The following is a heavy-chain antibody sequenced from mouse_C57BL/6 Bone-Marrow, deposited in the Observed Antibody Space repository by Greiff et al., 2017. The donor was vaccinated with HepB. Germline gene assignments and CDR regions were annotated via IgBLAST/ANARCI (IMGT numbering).Heavy chain of an antibody. CDR2: IDPSDSNT. D-gene: IGHD3-1*01. V-gene: IGHV1-69*01. J-gene: IGHJ2*01. CDR3: ASRAFDY. CDR1: GYTFTSYL. Sequence: QVQLQQPGAELVMPGASVKLSCKASGYTFTSYLMHWVKQRPGQGLEWIGEIDPSDSNTNYNQKFKGKSTLTVDKSSSTAYMQLSSLTSEDSAVYYCASRAFDYWGQGTTLTVSS.